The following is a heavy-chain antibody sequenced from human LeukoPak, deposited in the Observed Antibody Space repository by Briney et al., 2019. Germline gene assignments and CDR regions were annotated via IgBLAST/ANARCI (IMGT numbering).Heavy chain of an antibody. Sequence: ASVKVSCKASGYTFTSYDVNWVRRAPGQGLEWMGRMNPNSGNRGYAQKLQGRVTMTTDASTNTAYMELNSLYPENTAVYYCARAIPFRYMLGGDYYEKSSHGFDIWGQGTMVTVSS. V-gene: IGHV1-8*01. CDR2: MNPNSGNR. J-gene: IGHJ3*02. CDR3: ARAIPFRYMLGGDYYEKSSHGFDI. CDR1: GYTFTSYD. D-gene: IGHD2-21*02.